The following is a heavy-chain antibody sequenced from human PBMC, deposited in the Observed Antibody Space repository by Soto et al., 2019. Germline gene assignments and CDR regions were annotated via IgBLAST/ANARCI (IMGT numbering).Heavy chain of an antibody. CDR2: IYYSGST. CDR3: ARAYYGDYPYFDY. J-gene: IGHJ4*02. CDR1: GGSISSYY. Sequence: SETLSLTCTVSGGSISSYYWSWIRQPPGKGLEWIGYIYYSGSTNYNPSLKSRVTISIDTSKNQFSLKLISVTAADTAVYFCARAYYGDYPYFDYWGQGTLVTVSS. D-gene: IGHD4-17*01. V-gene: IGHV4-59*01.